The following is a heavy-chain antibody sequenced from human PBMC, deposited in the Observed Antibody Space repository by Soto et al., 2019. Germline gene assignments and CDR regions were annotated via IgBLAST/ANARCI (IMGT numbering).Heavy chain of an antibody. CDR3: ARGVIIAVAGTGSRPMGY. D-gene: IGHD6-19*01. CDR1: GYTFTSYY. J-gene: IGHJ4*02. V-gene: IGHV1-46*03. CDR2: INPSGGST. Sequence: ASVKVSCKASGYTFTSYYMHWVRQAPGQGLEWMGIINPSGGSTSYAQKFQGRVTMTRDTSTSTVYMELSSLRSEDTAVYYCARGVIIAVAGTGSRPMGYWGQGTLVTVSS.